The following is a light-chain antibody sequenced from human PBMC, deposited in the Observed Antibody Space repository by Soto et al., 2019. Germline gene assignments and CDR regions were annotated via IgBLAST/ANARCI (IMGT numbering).Light chain of an antibody. Sequence: EIVMTQSPATLCVSPGERVTLSCRASQSVRGNLAWYQQKPGQSPRLLIYGASSRATGIPVRFSGSGSGTEFTLTISSLQSEDFAVYYCQQYNNWPFITFGQGTRLEIK. CDR2: GAS. CDR1: QSVRGN. V-gene: IGKV3-15*01. J-gene: IGKJ5*01. CDR3: QQYNNWPFIT.